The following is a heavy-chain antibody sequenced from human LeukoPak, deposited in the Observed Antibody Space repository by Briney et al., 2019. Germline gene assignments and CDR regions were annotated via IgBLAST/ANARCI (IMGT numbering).Heavy chain of an antibody. CDR3: ARGPLSKTTIFGVVIKGDDAFDI. Sequence: PSETLSLTCAVYGGSFSGYYWSWIRQPPGKGLEWIGEINHSGSINYNPSLKSRVTISVDTSKNQFSLKLSSVTAADTAVYYCARGPLSKTTIFGVVIKGDDAFDIWGQGTMVTVSS. J-gene: IGHJ3*02. CDR1: GGSFSGYY. CDR2: INHSGSI. V-gene: IGHV4-34*01. D-gene: IGHD3-3*01.